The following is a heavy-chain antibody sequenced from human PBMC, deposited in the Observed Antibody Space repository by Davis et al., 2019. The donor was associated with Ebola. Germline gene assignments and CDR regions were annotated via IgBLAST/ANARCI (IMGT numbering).Heavy chain of an antibody. CDR2: ISYDGSNK. CDR3: AKDGETFDWLLLHYGMDV. V-gene: IGHV3-30*18. Sequence: PGGSLRLSCAASGFTFSSYGMHWVRQAPGKGLEGVAVISYDGSNKYYADSVKGRFTISRDNSKNTLYLQMNSLRAEDTAVYYCAKDGETFDWLLLHYGMDVWGKGTTVTVSS. D-gene: IGHD3-9*01. J-gene: IGHJ6*04. CDR1: GFTFSSYG.